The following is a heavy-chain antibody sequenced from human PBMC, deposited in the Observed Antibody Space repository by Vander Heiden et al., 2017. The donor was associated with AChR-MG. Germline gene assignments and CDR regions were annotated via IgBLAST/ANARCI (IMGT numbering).Heavy chain of an antibody. D-gene: IGHD2-21*01. J-gene: IGHJ5*01. V-gene: IGHV4-31*03. CDR3: ARLLYCVENKCSRYLNRFDS. Sequence: QVQLQESGPGLVKPSQTLSLTCTVSGGSIMTGDYYWGWIRQHPGKGLEWIGYTFYSGSNGYYNPSLESRATISTDTSKNQFSLELTSLTAADTAMYFCARLLYCVENKCSRYLNRFDSWGPGTLVTVSS. CDR2: TFYSGSNG. CDR1: GGSIMTGDYY.